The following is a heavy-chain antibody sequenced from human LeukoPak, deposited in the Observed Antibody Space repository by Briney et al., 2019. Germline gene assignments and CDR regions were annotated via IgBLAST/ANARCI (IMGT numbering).Heavy chain of an antibody. V-gene: IGHV3-74*01. D-gene: IGHD6-25*01. CDR2: INGDGSST. CDR3: ATANFHAFEI. CDR1: GLTFSSYW. J-gene: IGHJ3*02. Sequence: HSGGSLRLSCAASGLTFSSYWMPWVRQAPGRGLVWVSRINGDGSSTTYADSVRGRFTISRDNAKNTLYLQMNSLRLDDTAIYYCATANFHAFEIWGQGTMVTVSS.